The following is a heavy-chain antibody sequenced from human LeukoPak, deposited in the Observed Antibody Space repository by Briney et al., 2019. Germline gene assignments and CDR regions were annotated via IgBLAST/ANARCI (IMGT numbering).Heavy chain of an antibody. CDR1: GYTFTSNY. J-gene: IGHJ5*02. Sequence: GASVKVSCKAFGYTFTSNYMHWVRQAPGQGPEWMGWIHTYNGHTNYAQKLQGRVTMTTDTSTSTAYMELRSLRSDDTAVYYCARDQYYDSKGWFDPWGQGTLVTVSS. CDR3: ARDQYYDSKGWFDP. D-gene: IGHD3-22*01. V-gene: IGHV1-18*04. CDR2: IHTYNGHT.